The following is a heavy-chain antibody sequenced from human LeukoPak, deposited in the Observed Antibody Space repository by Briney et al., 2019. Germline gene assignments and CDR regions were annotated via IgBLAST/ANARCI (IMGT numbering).Heavy chain of an antibody. CDR3: ARDRPNYYGSNGHYYRRNGDY. V-gene: IGHV3-23*01. Sequence: GGSLRLSCAASGFTFSSYAMSWVRQAPGKGLQWVSSITGSGDGTYYADSVKGRFTISRDNSENTLYLQMNSLRVVDTAVYFCARDRPNYYGSNGHYYRRNGDYWGQGTLVTVSS. CDR1: GFTFSSYA. D-gene: IGHD3-22*01. CDR2: ITGSGDGT. J-gene: IGHJ4*02.